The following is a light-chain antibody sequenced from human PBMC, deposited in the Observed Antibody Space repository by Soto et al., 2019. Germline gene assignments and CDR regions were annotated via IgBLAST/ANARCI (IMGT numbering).Light chain of an antibody. J-gene: IGLJ1*01. CDR2: GVT. V-gene: IGLV2-14*01. CDR1: GSDIGAYNY. CDR3: SSFTTSYFYV. Sequence: QSVLTQPSSVSGSPGQSITISCTGSGSDIGAYNYVSWYQQHPGKAPKLLIHGVTRRPSGVSSRFSASKSVYTASLTISGLQAEDEATYFCSSFTTSYFYVFGTGTKVTVL.